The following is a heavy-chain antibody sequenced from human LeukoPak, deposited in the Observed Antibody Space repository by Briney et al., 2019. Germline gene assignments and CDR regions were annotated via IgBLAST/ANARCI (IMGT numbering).Heavy chain of an antibody. CDR1: GGSISSYY. CDR3: ARGVEYSSSSGLGY. J-gene: IGHJ4*02. D-gene: IGHD6-6*01. V-gene: IGHV4-59*01. Sequence: SETLSLTCTVSGGSISSYYWSWIWQPPGKGLEWIGYIYYSGSTNYNPSLKSRVTISVDTSKNQFSLKLSSVTAADTAVYYCARGVEYSSSSGLGYWGQGTLVTVSS. CDR2: IYYSGST.